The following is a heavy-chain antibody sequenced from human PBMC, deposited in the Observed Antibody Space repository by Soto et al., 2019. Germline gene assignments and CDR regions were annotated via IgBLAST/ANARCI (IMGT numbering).Heavy chain of an antibody. D-gene: IGHD1-26*01. Sequence: QVQLVESGGGVVQPGRSLRLSCAASGFNFGGYGMHWVRQAPGKGLEWVAITRHDGSNTYYADSVRGRFTISRDNSKNTLYLQLKSLTVEDTAVYYCVRDGVGATTYFGYFDYWGQGPLITVSS. J-gene: IGHJ4*02. V-gene: IGHV3-33*01. CDR1: GFNFGGYG. CDR2: TRHDGSNT. CDR3: VRDGVGATTYFGYFDY.